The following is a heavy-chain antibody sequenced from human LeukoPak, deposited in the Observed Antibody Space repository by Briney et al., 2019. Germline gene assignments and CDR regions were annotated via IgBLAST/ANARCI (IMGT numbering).Heavy chain of an antibody. J-gene: IGHJ4*02. CDR2: IKRKTDGGTT. V-gene: IGHV3-15*07. CDR3: TTGNWGPY. Sequence: KTSETLSLTCTVSGGSISSYYWSWIRQAPGKGLEWVGRIKRKTDGGTTDYAAPVKGRFTISRDDSKNTLYLQMNSLKTEDTAVYYCTTGNWGPYWGQGTLVTVSS. D-gene: IGHD7-27*01. CDR1: GGSISSYY.